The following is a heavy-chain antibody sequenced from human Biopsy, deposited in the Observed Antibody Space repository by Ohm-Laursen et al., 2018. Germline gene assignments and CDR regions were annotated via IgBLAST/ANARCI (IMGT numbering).Heavy chain of an antibody. CDR2: INPKSGGT. J-gene: IGHJ4*02. Sequence: VASVKASCKASGYTFTGYYFHWVRQAPGQGLEWMGWINPKSGGTHYLEKFRGRVTMTRDTSISSAYMEVSSLRSDDTAVYYCAIDGNDFLTDYLKIDQWGQGTLVTVSS. V-gene: IGHV1-2*02. D-gene: IGHD3-9*01. CDR3: AIDGNDFLTDYLKIDQ. CDR1: GYTFTGYY.